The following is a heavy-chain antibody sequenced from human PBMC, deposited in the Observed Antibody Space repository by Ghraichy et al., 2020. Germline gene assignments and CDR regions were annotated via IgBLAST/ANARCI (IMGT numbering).Heavy chain of an antibody. CDR1: GFTFSSYW. J-gene: IGHJ3*01. D-gene: IGHD5-18*01. CDR2: IKQDGSEK. Sequence: GGSLRLSCAASGFTFSSYWMSWVRQAPGKGLEWVANIKQDGSEKYYVDSVKGRFTISRDNAKNSLYLQMNSLRAEDTAVYYCARDAYSYGYERGVVFWGQVTMVTVSS. V-gene: IGHV3-7*01. CDR3: ARDAYSYGYERGVVF.